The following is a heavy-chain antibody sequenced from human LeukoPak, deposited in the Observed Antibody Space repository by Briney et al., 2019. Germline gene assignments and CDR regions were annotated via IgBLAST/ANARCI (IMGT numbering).Heavy chain of an antibody. J-gene: IGHJ3*02. V-gene: IGHV4-4*02. CDR3: ARAGRRTFAFDI. D-gene: IGHD1-26*01. CDR1: GGSISSSNW. Sequence: SETLSLTCTVSGGSISSSNWWICVRQPPGKGLEWIGEIYHSGSPNYNPSLKSRVTISVDKSKNQFSLNLTSVTAADRAVYFCARAGRRTFAFDIWGPGTLVTVSS. CDR2: IYHSGSP.